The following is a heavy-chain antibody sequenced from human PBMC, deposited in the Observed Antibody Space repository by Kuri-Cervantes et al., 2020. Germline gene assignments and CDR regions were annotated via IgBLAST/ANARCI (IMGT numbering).Heavy chain of an antibody. J-gene: IGHJ4*02. CDR1: ELSISTYW. Sequence: GESLKISCVVSELSISTYWMSWVRQAPGKGLEWVAVISYDGSNKYYADSVKGRFTISRDNSKNTLYLQMNSLRAEDTAVYYCAKSGTDTAMVNFDYWGQGTLVTVSS. CDR2: ISYDGSNK. D-gene: IGHD5-18*01. CDR3: AKSGTDTAMVNFDY. V-gene: IGHV3-30*18.